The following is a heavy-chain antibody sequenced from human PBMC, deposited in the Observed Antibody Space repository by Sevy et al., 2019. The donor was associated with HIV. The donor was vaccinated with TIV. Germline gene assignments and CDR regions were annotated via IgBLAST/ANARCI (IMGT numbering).Heavy chain of an antibody. CDR1: GFTLSNYW. CDR2: IKQDGSES. CDR3: ASVPGTTETGRYFDL. Sequence: GWSLRLSCAASGFTLSNYWMTWFRQAPGKGLERVANIKQDGSESYYVDSVKVRFTISRDSAKNSLYLQMNSLRADDTAVYYCASVPGTTETGRYFDLWGRGTLVTVSS. V-gene: IGHV3-7*01. J-gene: IGHJ2*01. D-gene: IGHD1-7*01.